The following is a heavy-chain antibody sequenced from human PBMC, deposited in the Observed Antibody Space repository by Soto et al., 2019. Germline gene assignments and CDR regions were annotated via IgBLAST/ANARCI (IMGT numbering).Heavy chain of an antibody. CDR1: GYSFTSYW. V-gene: IGHV5-51*01. Sequence: PGESLKISCKGSGYSFTSYWIGWVRQMPGKGLEWMGIIYPGDSDTRYSPSFQGQVTISADKSINTAYLQWSSLKASDTAMYYCARSLISTRLRTNGPVDYWGQGTLVTVSS. CDR3: ARSLISTRLRTNGPVDY. CDR2: IYPGDSDT. D-gene: IGHD1-1*01. J-gene: IGHJ4*02.